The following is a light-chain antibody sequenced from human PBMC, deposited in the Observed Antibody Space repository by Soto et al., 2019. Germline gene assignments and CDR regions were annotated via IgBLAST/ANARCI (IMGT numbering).Light chain of an antibody. CDR3: QQYYSTPVT. V-gene: IGKV4-1*01. Sequence: DIVMTQSPDSLAVSLGERATINCKSSQSVLYSSNNKNYLAWYQQKPGQPPTLLIYLASTRESGVPDRFSGSGSGTDFTLTISSLQAEDVAVYYCQQYYSTPVTFGQGAKVEIK. J-gene: IGKJ1*01. CDR2: LAS. CDR1: QSVLYSSNNKNY.